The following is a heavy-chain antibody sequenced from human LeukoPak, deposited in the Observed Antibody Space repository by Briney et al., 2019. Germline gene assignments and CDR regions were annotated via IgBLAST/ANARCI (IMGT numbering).Heavy chain of an antibody. CDR3: AKDAGKFNFGDY. D-gene: IGHD2-15*01. CDR1: GYAISDYY. V-gene: IGHV1-2*02. J-gene: IGHJ4*02. CDR2: INTNRGET. Sequence: ASVKVSCKASGYAISDYYMHWVRQAPGQGLEWMGWINTNRGETNYAQQFQGRVNLTRDTSINTAYMELNWLRSDDTAVYYCAKDAGKFNFGDYWGQGTLVTVSS.